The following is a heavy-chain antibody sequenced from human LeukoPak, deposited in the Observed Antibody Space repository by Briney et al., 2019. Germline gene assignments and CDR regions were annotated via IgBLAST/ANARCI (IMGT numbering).Heavy chain of an antibody. D-gene: IGHD2-2*02. CDR2: ISAYNGNT. V-gene: IGHV1-18*01. Sequence: EASVKVSCKASGYTFTSYGISWVRQAPGQGLEWMGWISAYNGNTNYAQKLQGRVTMTTDTSTSTAYMELRSLRSDDTAVYYCARVRCSSTSCYTRSPYYYGMDVWGQGTTVTVSS. CDR1: GYTFTSYG. J-gene: IGHJ6*02. CDR3: ARVRCSSTSCYTRSPYYYGMDV.